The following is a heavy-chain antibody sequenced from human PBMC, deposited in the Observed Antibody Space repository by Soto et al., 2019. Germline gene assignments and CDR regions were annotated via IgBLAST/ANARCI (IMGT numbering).Heavy chain of an antibody. CDR2: FDPEDGET. CDR1: GYGQDDIS. Sequence: AEVTCEECGYGQDDISMCWVQQAPRKGLEWMGGFDPEDGETIYAQKFQGRVTMTEDTSTDTAYRGLSSLRSEDTAVDYCATVPDIAVAGTGDYFDHWG. V-gene: IGHV1-24*01. D-gene: IGHD6-19*01. CDR3: ATVPDIAVAGTGDYFDH. J-gene: IGHJ4*01.